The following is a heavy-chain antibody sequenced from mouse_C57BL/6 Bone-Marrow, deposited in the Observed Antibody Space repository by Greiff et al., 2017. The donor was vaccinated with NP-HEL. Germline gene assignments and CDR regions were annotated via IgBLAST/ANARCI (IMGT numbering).Heavy chain of an antibody. J-gene: IGHJ3*01. CDR1: GYSITSGYY. CDR2: ISYAGSN. D-gene: IGHD2-4*01. Sequence: VQLKESGPGLVTPSQSLSLTCSVTGYSITSGYYWNWIRQFPGNKLEWMGYISYAGSNNYNPSLKNRISITRDTSKNQFFLKLNSVTTEDTATYYCARGGLYSDYDGFAYWGQGTLVTVSA. CDR3: ARGGLYSDYDGFAY. V-gene: IGHV3-6*01.